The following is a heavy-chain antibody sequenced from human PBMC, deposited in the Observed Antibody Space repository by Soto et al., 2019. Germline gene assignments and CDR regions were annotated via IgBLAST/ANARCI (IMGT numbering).Heavy chain of an antibody. J-gene: IGHJ4*02. V-gene: IGHV4-59*11. CDR1: GDSLNNHY. Sequence: TSETLSLTCSVSGDSLNNHYWTWIRQPPGKGLEWIGNIYDSGSTNYSPALKSRVSMSVDTSKNLFSLKMNSVAAADTAVYYCARSSMVPADYFDFWGQGTVVTVSS. CDR3: ARSSMVPADYFDF. D-gene: IGHD3-10*01. CDR2: IYDSGST.